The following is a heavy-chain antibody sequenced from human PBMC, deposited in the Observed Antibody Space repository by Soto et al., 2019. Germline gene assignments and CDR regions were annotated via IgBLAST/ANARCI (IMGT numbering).Heavy chain of an antibody. CDR3: ARGSSWYSWFDP. V-gene: IGHV1-3*01. CDR1: GYTFTSYA. J-gene: IGHJ5*02. D-gene: IGHD6-13*01. CDR2: INAGNGNT. Sequence: ASVKVSCKASGYTFTSYAMHWVRQAPGQRLEWMGWINAGNGNTKYSQKFQGRVTITRDTSASTAYMELSSLRSEDTAVYYCARGSSWYSWFDPWGQGTLVTVSS.